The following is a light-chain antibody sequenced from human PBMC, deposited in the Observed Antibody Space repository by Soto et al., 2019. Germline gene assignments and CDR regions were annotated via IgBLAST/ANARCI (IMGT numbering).Light chain of an antibody. CDR2: SAS. CDR3: QQGHNWPLT. V-gene: IGKV3-15*01. Sequence: EIAMTQSPATLSVSPGARATLSCRASQSISTELAWYPQIPGQPPRLLIYSASTRATGIPARFTGSGSGSEYTLTISGLQSEDFAIYYCQQGHNWPLTFGQGTRLEL. J-gene: IGKJ2*01. CDR1: QSISTE.